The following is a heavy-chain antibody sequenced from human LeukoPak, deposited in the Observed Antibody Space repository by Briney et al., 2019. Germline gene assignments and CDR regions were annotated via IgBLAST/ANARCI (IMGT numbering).Heavy chain of an antibody. D-gene: IGHD3-10*01. CDR3: ARLGTMVRGGDWFDP. CDR1: GGSMANYH. Sequence: SETLSLTCTVSGGSMANYHWNWIRQPPGKGLEWIGYIYYSGSTNYNPSLKSRVTISVETSKNQFSLKLSSVTAADTAVYYCARLGTMVRGGDWFDPWGQGTLVTVSS. J-gene: IGHJ5*02. CDR2: IYYSGST. V-gene: IGHV4-59*01.